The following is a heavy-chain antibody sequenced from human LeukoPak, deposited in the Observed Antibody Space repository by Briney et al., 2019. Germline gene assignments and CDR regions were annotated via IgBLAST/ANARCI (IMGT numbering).Heavy chain of an antibody. CDR2: VSAYNGDT. V-gene: IGHV1-18*01. Sequence: ASVKVSCKASGYTFTSCGICWVRQAPGQGLEWMGRVSAYNGDTNYAQKFQGRVTMTTDTSTSTAYMELRSLRSDDTAVYYCARDAPQWRNAFDFWGQGTMVTVSS. CDR3: ARDAPQWRNAFDF. CDR1: GYTFTSCG. J-gene: IGHJ3*01. D-gene: IGHD6-19*01.